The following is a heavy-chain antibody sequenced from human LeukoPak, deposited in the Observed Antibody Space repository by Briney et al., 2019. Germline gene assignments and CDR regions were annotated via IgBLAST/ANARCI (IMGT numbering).Heavy chain of an antibody. CDR2: INAYNGNT. CDR3: ARGWRTMVRGVPRVSWFDP. Sequence: GASVKVSCKASGYTFTRYGISWVRQAPGQGLEWMGWINAYNGNTNYAQKLQGRVTMTTDTSTSTAYMELRSLRSDDTAVYYCARGWRTMVRGVPRVSWFDPWGQGTLVTVSS. CDR1: GYTFTRYG. V-gene: IGHV1-18*01. J-gene: IGHJ5*02. D-gene: IGHD3-10*01.